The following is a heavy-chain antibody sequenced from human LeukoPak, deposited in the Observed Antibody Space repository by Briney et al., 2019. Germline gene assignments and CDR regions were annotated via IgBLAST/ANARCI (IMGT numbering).Heavy chain of an antibody. CDR1: GFTFSSYA. V-gene: IGHV3-30*04. CDR3: AREGSLRSDYDYYYYGMDV. D-gene: IGHD1-26*01. J-gene: IGHJ6*02. CDR2: ISYDGSNK. Sequence: QAGGSLRLSCAASGFTFSSYAMHWVRQAPGKGLEWVAVISYDGSNKYYADSVKGRFTISRDNSKNTLYLQMNSLRAEDTAVYYCAREGSLRSDYDYYYYGMDVWGQGTTVTVSS.